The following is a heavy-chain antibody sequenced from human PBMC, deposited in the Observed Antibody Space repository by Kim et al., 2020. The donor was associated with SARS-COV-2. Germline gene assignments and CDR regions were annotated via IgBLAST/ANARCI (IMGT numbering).Heavy chain of an antibody. Sequence: YQADARKGRITRPRDNCENTLYLQRNSLGAEDTAVYYCAREELGYYFDYWGQGTLVTVSS. J-gene: IGHJ4*02. D-gene: IGHD1-26*01. CDR3: AREELGYYFDY. V-gene: IGHV3-53*01.